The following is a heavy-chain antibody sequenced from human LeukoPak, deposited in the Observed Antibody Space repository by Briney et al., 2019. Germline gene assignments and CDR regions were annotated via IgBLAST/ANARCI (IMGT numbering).Heavy chain of an antibody. J-gene: IGHJ4*02. Sequence: SQTLSLTCAVSGASITSGSSYWSWIRQPAGKGLEWIGRVYTGGSTNYNPSLQSRVTITVDTSKNQFSLKLSSVTAADMAVYYCARDRAGSSSWYASYDNWGQGTLVTVSS. D-gene: IGHD6-13*01. CDR1: GASITSGSSY. CDR2: VYTGGST. V-gene: IGHV4-61*02. CDR3: ARDRAGSSSWYASYDN.